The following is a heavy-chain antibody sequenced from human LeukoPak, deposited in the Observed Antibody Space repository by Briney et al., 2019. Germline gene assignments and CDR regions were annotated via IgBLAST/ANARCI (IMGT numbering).Heavy chain of an antibody. CDR2: IYHSGST. CDR3: ARGYGTFDF. Sequence: SQTLSPTCAASGGSINSGGYSWSWIRQPPGKGLEWMGYIYHSGSTYYNPSLKSRVTMSVDRSKNHFSLKLNSVTAADTAVYYCARGYGTFDFWGQGILVTVSS. CDR1: GGSINSGGYS. V-gene: IGHV4-30-2*01. D-gene: IGHD5-18*01. J-gene: IGHJ4*02.